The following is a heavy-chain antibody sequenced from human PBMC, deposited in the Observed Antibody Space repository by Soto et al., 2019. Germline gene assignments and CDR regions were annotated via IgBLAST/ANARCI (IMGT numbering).Heavy chain of an antibody. CDR1: GFSFRKYA. D-gene: IGHD4-4*01. Sequence: EVQLLESGGGLVQPGGSLRLSCVGSGFSFRKYAMNWVRQAPGKGLEWVSGISGSGGSGRGFYADPVKGRFTSSRDNSKNTLYLEMNSLRAEDTAVYYCAKDLDDYSSAIDFWGQGTLVTVSS. CDR2: ISGSGGSGRG. CDR3: AKDLDDYSSAIDF. V-gene: IGHV3-23*01. J-gene: IGHJ4*02.